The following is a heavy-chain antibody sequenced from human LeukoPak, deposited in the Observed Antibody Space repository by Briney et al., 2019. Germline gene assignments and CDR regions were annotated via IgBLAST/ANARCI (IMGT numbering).Heavy chain of an antibody. V-gene: IGHV3-30*02. J-gene: IGHJ4*02. D-gene: IGHD6-6*01. CDR1: GFTFSSYG. CDR2: IQYDGSNE. Sequence: GGSLRLSCAASGFTFSSYGMHWVRQAPGKGLEWVAYIQYDGSNEQYADSVKGRFSISRDSSKNILYLQMNSLRAEDTAVYYCAKLAQLVNFDYWGQGTLVTVSS. CDR3: AKLAQLVNFDY.